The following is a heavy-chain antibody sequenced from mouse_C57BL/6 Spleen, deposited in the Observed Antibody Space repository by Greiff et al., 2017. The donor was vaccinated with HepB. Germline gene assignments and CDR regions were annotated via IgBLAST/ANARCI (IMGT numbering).Heavy chain of an antibody. CDR1: GFTFSAYG. Sequence: EVQLVESGGGLVKPGGSLKLSCAASGFTFSAYGMHWVRQAPEKGLEWVAYISSGSSTIYYADTVKGRFTISRDNAKNTLFLQMTSLRSEDTAMYYCARRKGTFYAMDYWGQGTSVTVSS. CDR2: ISSGSSTI. D-gene: IGHD3-3*01. J-gene: IGHJ4*01. CDR3: ARRKGTFYAMDY. V-gene: IGHV5-17*01.